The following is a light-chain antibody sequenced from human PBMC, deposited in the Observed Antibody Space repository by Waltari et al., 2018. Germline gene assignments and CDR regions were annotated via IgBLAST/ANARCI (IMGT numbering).Light chain of an antibody. CDR1: QSVSTY. V-gene: IGKV3-11*01. J-gene: IGKJ4*01. Sequence: EIVLTQSPATLSLSPGERATLSCRASQSVSTYLAWYQQRPGKPPRLLIYDSSSRATGSPARFSGRGSETDFTLTISSLEPEDFAVYYCQQRYKWPLTCGGGSKVEI. CDR3: QQRYKWPLT. CDR2: DSS.